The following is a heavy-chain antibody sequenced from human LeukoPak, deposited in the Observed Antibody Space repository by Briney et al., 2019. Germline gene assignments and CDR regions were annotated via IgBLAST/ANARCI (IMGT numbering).Heavy chain of an antibody. CDR2: ISANTGNP. CDR1: GYTFSSYA. CDR3: ARDRGILTANYNAVSFDP. Sequence: ASVKVSCKASGYTFSSYAMNWVRQAPGQGLEWMGKISANTGNPTYAQGFTGRFVFSLDTSVSTAYLQIRSLKAEDTAVYFCARDRGILTANYNAVSFDPWGQGTLVTVSS. V-gene: IGHV7-4-1*02. J-gene: IGHJ5*02. D-gene: IGHD3-9*01.